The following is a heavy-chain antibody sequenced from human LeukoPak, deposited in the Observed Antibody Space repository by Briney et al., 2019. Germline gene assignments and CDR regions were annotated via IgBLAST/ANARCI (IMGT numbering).Heavy chain of an antibody. CDR3: MSRDGAGY. Sequence: PGGSLRLSCSASGFTFGGFAMHWVRQAPGKGLEYVSAISDNGGSTYYADSVKGRFTISRDNSKNTLLLQMSSLRVEDTAIYYCMSRDGAGYWGQGTLVTVSS. CDR2: ISDNGGST. CDR1: GFTFGGFA. V-gene: IGHV3-64D*06. D-gene: IGHD6-19*01. J-gene: IGHJ4*02.